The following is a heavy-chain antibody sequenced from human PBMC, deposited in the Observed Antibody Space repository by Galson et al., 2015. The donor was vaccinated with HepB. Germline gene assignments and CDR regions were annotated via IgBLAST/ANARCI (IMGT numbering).Heavy chain of an antibody. D-gene: IGHD6-13*01. CDR2: INAGNGNT. CDR1: GYTFTSYA. CDR3: ARDSSIAAAGFYGMDV. J-gene: IGHJ6*02. Sequence: SVKVSCKASGYTFTSYAMHWVRQAPGQRLEWMGWINAGNGNTKYSQKFQGRVTITRDTSASTAYMELSSLRSEDTAVYYCARDSSIAAAGFYGMDVWGQGTTVTVSS. V-gene: IGHV1-3*01.